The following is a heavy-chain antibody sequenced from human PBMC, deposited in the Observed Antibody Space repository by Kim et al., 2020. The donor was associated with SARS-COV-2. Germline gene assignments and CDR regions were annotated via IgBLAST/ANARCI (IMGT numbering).Heavy chain of an antibody. CDR2: IYYSGST. V-gene: IGHV4-59*01. Sequence: SETQSLTCTVSGGSISSYYWSWIRQPPGKGLEWIGYIYYSGSTNYNPSLKSRVTISVDTSKNQFSLKLSSVTAADTAVYYCARGGSSSWYDYWYFDLWGRGTLVTVSS. J-gene: IGHJ2*01. CDR3: ARGGSSSWYDYWYFDL. D-gene: IGHD6-13*01. CDR1: GGSISSYY.